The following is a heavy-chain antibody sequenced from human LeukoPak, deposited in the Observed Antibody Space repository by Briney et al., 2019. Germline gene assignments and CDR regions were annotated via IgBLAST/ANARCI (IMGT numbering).Heavy chain of an antibody. Sequence: PGGSLRLSCAASGFTFSDYYMSWIRQAPGKGLEWVSYISSSGSTIYYADPVKGRFTISRDNAKNSLYLQMNSLRAEDTAVYYCASSIVATSFDYWGQGTLVTVSS. CDR3: ASSIVATSFDY. V-gene: IGHV3-11*01. CDR1: GFTFSDYY. CDR2: ISSSGSTI. D-gene: IGHD5-12*01. J-gene: IGHJ4*02.